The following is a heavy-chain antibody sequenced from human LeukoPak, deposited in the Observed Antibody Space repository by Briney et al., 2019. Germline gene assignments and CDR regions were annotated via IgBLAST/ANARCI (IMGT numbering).Heavy chain of an antibody. Sequence: SETLSLTCTVSGGSISSYYWNWIRQPPGKGLEWIGYIYYSGSTNYNPSLKSRVTISVDTSKNQFSLKLSSVTAADTAVYYCAREIAAAGTFTPYYFDYWGQGTLVTVSS. D-gene: IGHD6-13*01. CDR3: AREIAAAGTFTPYYFDY. CDR1: GGSISSYY. CDR2: IYYSGST. J-gene: IGHJ4*02. V-gene: IGHV4-59*12.